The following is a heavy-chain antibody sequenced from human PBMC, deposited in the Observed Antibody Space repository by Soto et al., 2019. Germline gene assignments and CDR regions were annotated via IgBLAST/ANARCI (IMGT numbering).Heavy chain of an antibody. V-gene: IGHV4-59*08. CDR3: ARLIQDIALVPAPHFDD. CDR2: IYYSGST. Sequence: SETLSLTCTVSGGSIRSYYWSWIRQPPGKGLEWIGYIYYSGSTTYNPSLKSRVTISLDTSKNQLSLNLSSVTAADTAVYYCARLIQDIALVPAPHFDDWGQGTLVTVSS. D-gene: IGHD2-2*01. CDR1: GGSIRSYY. J-gene: IGHJ4*02.